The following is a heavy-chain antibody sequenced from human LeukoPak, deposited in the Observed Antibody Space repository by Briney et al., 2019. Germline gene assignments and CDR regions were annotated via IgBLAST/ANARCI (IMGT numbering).Heavy chain of an antibody. Sequence: SVKVSCKASGGTFSSYTISWVRQAPGQGLEWMGRIIPILGIANYAQKFQGRVTITADKSTSTAYMELSSLRSEDTAVYYCAREISVTTVPNGAFDYWGQGTLVTVSS. J-gene: IGHJ4*02. CDR2: IIPILGIA. D-gene: IGHD4-17*01. CDR1: GGTFSSYT. V-gene: IGHV1-69*04. CDR3: AREISVTTVPNGAFDY.